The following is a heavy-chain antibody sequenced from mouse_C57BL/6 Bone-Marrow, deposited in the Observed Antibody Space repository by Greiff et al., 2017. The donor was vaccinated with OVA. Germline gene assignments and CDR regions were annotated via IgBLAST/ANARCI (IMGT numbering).Heavy chain of an antibody. Sequence: QVQLQQPGAELVKPGASVKLSCKASGYTFTSYWMHWVKQRPGRGLEWIGRIDPNSGGTKYNEKFKSKATLTVDKPSSTASMQLSSLTSEDSAVYYCARRRIYDYDGDWYFDVWGTGTTGTASS. J-gene: IGHJ1*03. D-gene: IGHD2-4*01. CDR1: GYTFTSYW. V-gene: IGHV1-72*01. CDR3: ARRRIYDYDGDWYFDV. CDR2: IDPNSGGT.